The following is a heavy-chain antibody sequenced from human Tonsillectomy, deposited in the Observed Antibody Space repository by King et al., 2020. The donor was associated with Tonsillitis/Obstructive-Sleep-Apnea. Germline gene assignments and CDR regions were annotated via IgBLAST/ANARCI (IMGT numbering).Heavy chain of an antibody. CDR2: IQSGGNT. D-gene: IGHD4-17*01. CDR1: GFTVSSNF. Sequence: VQLVESGGGLIQPGGSLRLSCAASGFTVSSNFMTWVRQAPGMGLEWVSVIQSGGNTFYADSVKGRFTISRDSSKNMLYLQMNSLRAEDTAGYYCARVDYGDDYWGQGTLVTVSS. V-gene: IGHV3-53*01. J-gene: IGHJ4*02. CDR3: ARVDYGDDY.